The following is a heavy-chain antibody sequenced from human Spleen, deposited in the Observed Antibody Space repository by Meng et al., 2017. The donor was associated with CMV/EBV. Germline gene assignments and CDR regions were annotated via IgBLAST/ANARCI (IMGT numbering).Heavy chain of an antibody. CDR2: TYYSGST. CDR3: ARRGGTYYVDF. CDR1: GGSFSGYY. Sequence: SETLSLTCAVYGGSFSGYYWSWIRQPPGKGLEWIGGTYYSGSTYYNPSLKSRVTISVDTSKNQFSLKLSSVTAADTAVYYCARRGGTYYVDFWGQGTLVTVSS. D-gene: IGHD1-26*01. J-gene: IGHJ4*02. V-gene: IGHV4-34*01.